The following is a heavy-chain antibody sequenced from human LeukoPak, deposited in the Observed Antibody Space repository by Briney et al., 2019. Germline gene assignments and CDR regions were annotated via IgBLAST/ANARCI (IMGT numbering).Heavy chain of an antibody. J-gene: IGHJ6*03. CDR1: GYTFTSYY. CDR3: ARGYYDFWSGYYEEGLYYYYMDV. V-gene: IGHV1-46*01. Sequence: ASVKVSCKASGYTFTSYYMHWVRQAPGQGLEWMGVINPSGGSTSYAQKFQGRVTMTRDTSTGTVYMELSSLRSEDTAVYYCARGYYDFWSGYYEEGLYYYYMDVWGKGTTVTVSS. CDR2: INPSGGST. D-gene: IGHD3-3*01.